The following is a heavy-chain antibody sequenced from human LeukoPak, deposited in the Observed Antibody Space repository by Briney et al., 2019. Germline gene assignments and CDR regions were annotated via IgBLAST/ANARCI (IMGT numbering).Heavy chain of an antibody. D-gene: IGHD4-17*01. CDR1: IHLQRPL. Sequence: ASVKGLLQGLWIHLQRPLYALGATGPGQGLVWMGWINPNHGGTNYAQEFWGRFTMTRDTSISTVYMELHSLRSDDTAVYYCARDLYYGDYAHTPDYWGEGTLVTVSS. CDR3: ARDLYYGDYAHTPDY. J-gene: IGHJ4*02. V-gene: IGHV1-2*02. CDR2: INPNHGGT.